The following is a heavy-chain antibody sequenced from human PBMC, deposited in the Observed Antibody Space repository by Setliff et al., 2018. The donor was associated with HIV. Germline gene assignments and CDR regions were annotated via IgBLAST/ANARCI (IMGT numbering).Heavy chain of an antibody. Sequence: SVKVSCKASGYTFTSYAMHWVRQAPGQGLEWMGWINTNTGNPTYAQGFTGRFVFSLDTSVSTAYLRISSLKAEDTAVYYCAGGLGVRHGPHCYMDVWGNGTTVTVS. CDR2: INTNTGNP. CDR3: AGGLGVRHGPHCYMDV. CDR1: GYTFTSYA. V-gene: IGHV7-4-1*02. D-gene: IGHD3-16*01. J-gene: IGHJ6*03.